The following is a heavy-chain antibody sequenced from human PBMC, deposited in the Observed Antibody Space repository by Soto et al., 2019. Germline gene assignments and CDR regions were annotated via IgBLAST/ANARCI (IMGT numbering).Heavy chain of an antibody. D-gene: IGHD3-16*01. V-gene: IGHV3-30*19. J-gene: IGHJ1*01. CDR3: ARWGTTGGLDV. Sequence: QVHLVESGGGGVQPGTSLRVSCVGSGFTFRSYVIHWVRQAPGKGLEWVALTSYDGSGKYYGDSVRGRFTISRDNSRNTVDLQMDSLRLEDTALYYCARWGTTGGLDVWGQGTLVSVSS. CDR2: TSYDGSGK. CDR1: GFTFRSYV.